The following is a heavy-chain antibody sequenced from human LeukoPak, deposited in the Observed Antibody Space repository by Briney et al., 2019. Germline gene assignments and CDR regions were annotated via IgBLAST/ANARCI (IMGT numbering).Heavy chain of an antibody. CDR2: ICANDGNT. V-gene: IGHV3-23*01. D-gene: IGHD7-27*01. CDR1: GLTFRNYA. J-gene: IGHJ4*02. Sequence: GGSLRLSCAASGLTFRNYAMSWVRQAPGKGLEWVSVICANDGNTYYADAVKGRFTVSRDDSKNTLYLQMNSLRAEDTAVYYCAKDGGLWVSAHWGDSWGRGTLVTVSS. CDR3: AKDGGLWVSAHWGDS.